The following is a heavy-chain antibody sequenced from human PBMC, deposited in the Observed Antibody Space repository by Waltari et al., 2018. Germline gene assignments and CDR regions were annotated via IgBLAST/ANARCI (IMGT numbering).Heavy chain of an antibody. D-gene: IGHD1-26*01. CDR2: IGYDGSNK. CDR1: GFTFSSYG. V-gene: IGHV3-33*06. J-gene: IGHJ4*02. CDR3: AKDFSIVGATTLDY. Sequence: QVQLVESGGGVVQPGRSLRLSCAASGFTFSSYGMHWVRQAPGKGLEWVAVIGYDGSNKYYADSVKGRFTIARDNSKNTLYLQMNSLRAEDTAVYYCAKDFSIVGATTLDYWGQGTLVTVSS.